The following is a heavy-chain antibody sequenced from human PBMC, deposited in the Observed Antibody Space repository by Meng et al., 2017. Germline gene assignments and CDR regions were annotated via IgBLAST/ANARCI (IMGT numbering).Heavy chain of an antibody. CDR3: ARDQWYSSSWYGSHYYYYGMDV. CDR2: ISSSSSYI. V-gene: IGHV3-21*01. D-gene: IGHD6-13*01. CDR1: GFTFSSYS. J-gene: IGHJ6*02. Sequence: GESLKISCAASGFTFSSYSMNWVRQAPGKGLEWVSSISSSSSYIYYADSVKGRFTISRDNSKNTLYLQMNSLRAEDTAVYYCARDQWYSSSWYGSHYYYYGMDVWGQGTTVTVSS.